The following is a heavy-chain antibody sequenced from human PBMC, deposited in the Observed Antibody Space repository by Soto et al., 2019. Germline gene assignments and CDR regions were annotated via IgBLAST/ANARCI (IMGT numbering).Heavy chain of an antibody. CDR2: ISGSGGST. J-gene: IGHJ4*02. CDR1: GFTFSSYA. V-gene: IGHV3-23*01. D-gene: IGHD3-10*01. Sequence: GGSLRLSCAASGFTFSSYAISWVRQAPGKGLEWVSAISGSGGSTYYADSVKGRFTISRDNSKNTLYLQMNSLRAEDTAVYYCAKDIWFGELLSYFDYWGQGTLVTVSS. CDR3: AKDIWFGELLSYFDY.